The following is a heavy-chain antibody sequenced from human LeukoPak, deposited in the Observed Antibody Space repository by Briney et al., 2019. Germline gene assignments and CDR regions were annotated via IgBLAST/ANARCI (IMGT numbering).Heavy chain of an antibody. CDR1: GYTFTSYG. CDR2: ISAYNGNT. Sequence: ASVKVSCKASGYTFTSYGISWVRQAPGQGLEWMGWISAYNGNTNYAQKLQGRVTMTTDTSTSTAYMVLRSLRSHDTAVYYCARDYYGSAYYYYGMDVWDKGTTVTVSS. CDR3: ARDYYGSAYYYYGMDV. D-gene: IGHD3-10*01. V-gene: IGHV1-18*04. J-gene: IGHJ6*04.